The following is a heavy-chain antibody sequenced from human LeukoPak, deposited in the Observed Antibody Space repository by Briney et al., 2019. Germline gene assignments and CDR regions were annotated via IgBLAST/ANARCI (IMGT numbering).Heavy chain of an antibody. CDR3: ARAQLRYFDRLLSRVFGTFDI. CDR2: IIPIFGTA. D-gene: IGHD3-9*01. V-gene: IGHV1-69*01. Sequence: ASVKVSCKASGGTFSSYAISWVRQAPGQGLEWMGGIIPIFGTANYAQKFQGRVTITADESTSTAYMELSSLRSEDTAVYYCARAQLRYFDRLLSRVFGTFDIWGQGTMVTVSS. J-gene: IGHJ3*02. CDR1: GGTFSSYA.